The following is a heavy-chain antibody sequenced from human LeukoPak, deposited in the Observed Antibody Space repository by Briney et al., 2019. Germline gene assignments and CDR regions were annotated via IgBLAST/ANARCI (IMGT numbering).Heavy chain of an antibody. CDR2: IYSVGST. Sequence: GGSLRLSCAASGFTVSSKYMSWVRQAPGKGLEWVSAIYSVGSTYYADSVKGRFTFSRDNSKNTLYLQMNSLRAEDTAVYHCAVSSGSYYYYGMDVWGQGTTVTVSS. CDR3: AVSSGSYYYYGMDV. V-gene: IGHV3-66*01. CDR1: GFTVSSKY. D-gene: IGHD3-22*01. J-gene: IGHJ6*02.